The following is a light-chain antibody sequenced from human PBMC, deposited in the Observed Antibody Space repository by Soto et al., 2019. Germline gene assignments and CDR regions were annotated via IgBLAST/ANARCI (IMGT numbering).Light chain of an antibody. Sequence: IQMTQSPSTLSASVGDRVTITCRASQSISSWLAWYQQKPGKAPKLLIYDASSLESGVPSRFSGSGSGTEFTLTISSLQPDDFATYYCQQYNSDSVWTFGQGTKVDIK. CDR2: DAS. CDR1: QSISSW. V-gene: IGKV1-5*01. J-gene: IGKJ1*01. CDR3: QQYNSDSVWT.